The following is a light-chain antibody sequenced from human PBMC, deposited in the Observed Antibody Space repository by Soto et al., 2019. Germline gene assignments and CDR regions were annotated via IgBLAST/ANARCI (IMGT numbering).Light chain of an antibody. CDR2: DAS. CDR3: QQYNSPSLT. Sequence: DIQMTQSPSTLSASVGDRVTITCRASQSISSWLAWYQQKPGKAPKLLIYDASSLESGVPSRFSGSGSGTEFTLSSSSMQADDFATYYCQQYNSPSLTFGGGTKVEIK. V-gene: IGKV1-5*01. CDR1: QSISSW. J-gene: IGKJ4*01.